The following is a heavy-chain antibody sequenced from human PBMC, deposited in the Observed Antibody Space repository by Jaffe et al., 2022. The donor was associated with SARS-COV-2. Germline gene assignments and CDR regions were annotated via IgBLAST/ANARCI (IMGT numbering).Heavy chain of an antibody. CDR2: ISGSGGST. D-gene: IGHD2-21*02. CDR3: AKVECGGDCYPHWYFDL. CDR1: GFTFSSYA. J-gene: IGHJ2*01. Sequence: EVQLLESGGGLVQPGGSLRLSCAASGFTFSSYAMSWVRQAPGKGLEWVSAISGSGGSTYYADSVKGRFTISRDNSKNTLYLQMNSLRAEDTAVYYCAKVECGGDCYPHWYFDLWGRGTLVTVSS. V-gene: IGHV3-23*01.